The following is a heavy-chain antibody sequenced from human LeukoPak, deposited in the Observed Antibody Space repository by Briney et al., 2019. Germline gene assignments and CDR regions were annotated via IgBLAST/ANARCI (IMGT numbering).Heavy chain of an antibody. Sequence: ASVKVSCKASGYTFTGYYMHWVRQAPGQGLEWIGWINPNSGGTNYAQKFQGRVTMNRDTSISTAYMELSRLRSDDTAVYYCARANSPVLLWFGELNDAFDIWGQGTMVTVSS. CDR3: ARANSPVLLWFGELNDAFDI. V-gene: IGHV1-2*02. D-gene: IGHD3-10*01. J-gene: IGHJ3*02. CDR2: INPNSGGT. CDR1: GYTFTGYY.